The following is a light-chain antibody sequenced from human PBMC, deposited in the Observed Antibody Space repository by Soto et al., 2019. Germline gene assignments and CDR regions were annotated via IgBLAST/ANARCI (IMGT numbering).Light chain of an antibody. J-gene: IGKJ1*01. Sequence: EIVLTHSPGTLSLSPWESATLSSSSSQSIRSHYLAWYQQKPGQAPRLLISGAHNRAPGIPDRFSGSGSGTDFTLTINSLAPEDFAIYYCHQRQSWPRTFGQGTKVDIK. CDR1: QSIRSHY. CDR3: HQRQSWPRT. V-gene: IGKV3-20*01. CDR2: GAH.